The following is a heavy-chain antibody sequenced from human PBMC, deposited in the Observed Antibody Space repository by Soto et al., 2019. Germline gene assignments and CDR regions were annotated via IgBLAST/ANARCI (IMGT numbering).Heavy chain of an antibody. V-gene: IGHV3-7*01. Sequence: EVQLVESGGGLVQPGGSLRLPCVGSGFTFNSYWMNWVRQAPEKGLEWVASINEAGGETRYVDSVKGRFTISRDNAKNSVYLQMNSLRAEDTALYYCVKDARQKFDYWGQGTLVTVSS. CDR2: INEAGGET. CDR3: VKDARQKFDY. J-gene: IGHJ4*02. CDR1: GFTFNSYW.